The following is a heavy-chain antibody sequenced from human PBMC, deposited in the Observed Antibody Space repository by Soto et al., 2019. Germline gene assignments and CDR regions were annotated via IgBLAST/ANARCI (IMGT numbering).Heavy chain of an antibody. V-gene: IGHV1-8*01. D-gene: IGHD3-3*01. CDR2: SNSNSGNS. CDR1: GYTFTSYN. Sequence: ASVKVSCKASGYTFTSYNINWVRQAPGQALEWLAGSNSNSGNSDHAQKFQGRLTVTRDTSISTAYMELSSLSSDDTAVYYCVSLGVFDHWGPGTLVTVSS. J-gene: IGHJ4*02. CDR3: VSLGVFDH.